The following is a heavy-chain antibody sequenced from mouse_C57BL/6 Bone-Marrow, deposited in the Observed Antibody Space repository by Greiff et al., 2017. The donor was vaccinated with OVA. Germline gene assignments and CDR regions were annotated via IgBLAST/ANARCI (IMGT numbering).Heavy chain of an antibody. CDR1: GYTFTSYT. J-gene: IGHJ2*01. CDR2: INPSSGYT. CDR3: ARGAYYGRSYPYYFDY. D-gene: IGHD1-1*01. V-gene: IGHV1-4*01. Sequence: QVQLKQSGAELARPGASVKMSCKASGYTFTSYTMHWVKQRPGQGLEWIGYINPSSGYTKYNQKFKDKATLTADKSSSTAYMLLSSLTSEDSAVYYCARGAYYGRSYPYYFDYWGQGTTLTVSS.